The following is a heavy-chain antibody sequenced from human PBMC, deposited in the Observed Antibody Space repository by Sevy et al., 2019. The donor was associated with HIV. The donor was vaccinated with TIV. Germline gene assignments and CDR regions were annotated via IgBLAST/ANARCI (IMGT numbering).Heavy chain of an antibody. Sequence: ASVKVSCKASGYTFTSYDINWVRQATGQGLEWMGWMNPNSGNTGYAQKFQGRVTMTRNTSISTAYMELSSPRSEDTAVYYCARGNPQGYSYGYQVDYWGQGTLVTVSS. CDR3: ARGNPQGYSYGYQVDY. V-gene: IGHV1-8*01. CDR1: GYTFTSYD. D-gene: IGHD5-18*01. CDR2: MNPNSGNT. J-gene: IGHJ4*02.